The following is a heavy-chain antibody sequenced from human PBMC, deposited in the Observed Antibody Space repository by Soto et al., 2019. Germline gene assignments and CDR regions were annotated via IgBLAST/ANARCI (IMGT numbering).Heavy chain of an antibody. V-gene: IGHV4-31*03. Sequence: QVQLQESGPGLVKPSQTLSLTCTVSGGSISSGGYYWSWIRQHPGKGLEWIGYTYYTGSTYYNPSLKSRVTISVDTSKNQFSLQLSSVTAADSAVYYCARESRDFYYYYLDVWGKGTTVTVSS. CDR2: TYYTGST. CDR1: GGSISSGGYY. CDR3: ARESRDFYYYYLDV. J-gene: IGHJ6*03.